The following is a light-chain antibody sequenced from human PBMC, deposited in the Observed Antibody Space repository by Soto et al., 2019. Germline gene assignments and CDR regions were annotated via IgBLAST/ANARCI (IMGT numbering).Light chain of an antibody. CDR3: SSYGGRNNFVV. Sequence: QSALTQPPSASGSPGQSVTISCTGASSDIGAYNYVSWYQQHPGKAPKLMIFEVSKRPSGVPDRFSGSKSGNTAFLTVSGLQAEDEAIYYCSSYGGRNNFVVFGGGTKLTVL. CDR2: EVS. CDR1: SSDIGAYNY. J-gene: IGLJ2*01. V-gene: IGLV2-8*01.